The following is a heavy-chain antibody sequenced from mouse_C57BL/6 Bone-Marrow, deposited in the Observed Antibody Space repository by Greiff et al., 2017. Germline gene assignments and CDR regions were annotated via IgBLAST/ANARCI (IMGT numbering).Heavy chain of an antibody. J-gene: IGHJ4*01. CDR2: IYPGSGST. V-gene: IGHV1-55*01. D-gene: IGHD1-1*01. Sequence: QVQLKQPGAELVKPGASVKMSCKASGYTFTSYWITWVKQRPGQGLEWIGDIYPGSGSTNYNEKFKSKATLTVDTSSSTAYMQLSSLTSEDSAVYYCGGVVGPFYAMDYWGQGTSVTVSS. CDR3: GGVVGPFYAMDY. CDR1: GYTFTSYW.